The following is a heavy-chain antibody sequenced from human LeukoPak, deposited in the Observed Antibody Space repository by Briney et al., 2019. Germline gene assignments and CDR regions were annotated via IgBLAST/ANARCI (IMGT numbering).Heavy chain of an antibody. V-gene: IGHV3-7*01. CDR1: GFTFNDYW. CDR2: IKQDGNDQ. D-gene: IGHD1-26*01. Sequence: TGGSLRLSCAASGFTFNDYWMSWVRQAPGKGLEWVADIKQDGNDQNYVDSVKGRFTISRDNTKNSLYLQMNSLRAEDTAVYYCARPALVGEIFEFWGQGALVTVSS. J-gene: IGHJ4*02. CDR3: ARPALVGEIFEF.